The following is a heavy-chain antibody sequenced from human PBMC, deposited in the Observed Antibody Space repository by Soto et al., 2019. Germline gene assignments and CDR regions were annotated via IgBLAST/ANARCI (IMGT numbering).Heavy chain of an antibody. D-gene: IGHD2-2*03. J-gene: IGHJ6*02. CDR1: GGSISDSNDH. V-gene: IGHV4-39*01. Sequence: SETLSLTCTVSGGSISDSNDHWGWIRQSPGQGLEWIGRFHNSGSTHYNPPLKSRATISVDTSKNQFSLKLSSVIAADTAVYYCARLNGYGVSTSCHGYYGMDVWGQGTTVTVSS. CDR3: ARLNGYGVSTSCHGYYGMDV. CDR2: FHNSGST.